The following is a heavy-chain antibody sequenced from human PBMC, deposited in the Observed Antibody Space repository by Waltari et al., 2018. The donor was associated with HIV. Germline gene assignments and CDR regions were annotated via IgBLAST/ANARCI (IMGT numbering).Heavy chain of an antibody. Sequence: QVQLVQSGAEVKKPGASVKVSCKVSGYPLTELSMHWVRQAPGKGLEWMGGFDPEDDDTIYAQIFQGRVTMTEDISTDTAYMEWSSLRAEDTAVYYCAVYGVDIAVSYFDYWGQGTLVTVSS. CDR2: FDPEDDDT. CDR1: GYPLTELS. V-gene: IGHV1-24*01. J-gene: IGHJ4*02. D-gene: IGHD5-12*01. CDR3: AVYGVDIAVSYFDY.